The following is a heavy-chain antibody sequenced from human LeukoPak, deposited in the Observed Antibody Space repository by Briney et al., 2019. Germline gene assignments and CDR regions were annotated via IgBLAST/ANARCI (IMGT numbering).Heavy chain of an antibody. CDR3: ARQYSGAYSPFDY. D-gene: IGHD1-26*01. CDR1: VGSFSGYY. J-gene: IGHJ4*02. CDR2: INHSGST. V-gene: IGHV4-34*01. Sequence: KPSETLSLTCAVYVGSFSGYYWSWIRQPPGKGLGWIGEINHSGSTKYNPSLKSRVTISVDTSMNQFSLKLSSVTAADTAVYYCARQYSGAYSPFDYWGQGTLVAVSS.